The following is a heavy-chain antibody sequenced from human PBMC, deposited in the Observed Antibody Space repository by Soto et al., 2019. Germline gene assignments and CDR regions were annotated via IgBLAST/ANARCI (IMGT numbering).Heavy chain of an antibody. CDR2: IHYSGTT. V-gene: IGHV4-59*01. CDR3: AACEASSRTLAPYYFDF. D-gene: IGHD6-13*01. CDR1: GGSMRNYV. Sequence: SETLSLTCTVSGGSMRNYVWTWIRQPPGKGLGWIGYIHYSGTTSFFPSYNPSLRSRVTISEDTSKNQFSLKLLSVTTADTAVYFCAACEASSRTLAPYYFDFWGQGTLVTVSS. J-gene: IGHJ4*02.